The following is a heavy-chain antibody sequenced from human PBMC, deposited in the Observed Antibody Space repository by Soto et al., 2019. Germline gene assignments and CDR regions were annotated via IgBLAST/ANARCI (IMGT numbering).Heavy chain of an antibody. J-gene: IGHJ5*02. CDR1: GGSISSYY. V-gene: IGHV4-4*07. CDR3: ARDRNYYDSSGYHWFEP. D-gene: IGHD3-22*01. Sequence: PSETLSLTCTVSGGSISSYYWSCIRQPAWKGLEWIGLIYTSGSTNYNPSLKRRVTMSVDTSKNQFSLKLSSVTAADTAVYYCARDRNYYDSSGYHWFEPWGQGTMVTVSS. CDR2: IYTSGST.